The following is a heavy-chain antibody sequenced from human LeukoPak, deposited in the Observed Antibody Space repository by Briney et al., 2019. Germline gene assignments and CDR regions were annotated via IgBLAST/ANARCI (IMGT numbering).Heavy chain of an antibody. CDR2: ISYGGSNK. Sequence: GRSLRLSCAASGFTFSSYGIHWVRQAPGKGLEWVAVISYGGSNKNYADSVKGRFTVSRDNSKNTLYLQMNSLRAEDTAVYYCARDPNFRISHGFGTFDIWGQGTMVTVSS. CDR1: GFTFSSYG. CDR3: ARDPNFRISHGFGTFDI. D-gene: IGHD5-18*01. V-gene: IGHV3-30*03. J-gene: IGHJ3*02.